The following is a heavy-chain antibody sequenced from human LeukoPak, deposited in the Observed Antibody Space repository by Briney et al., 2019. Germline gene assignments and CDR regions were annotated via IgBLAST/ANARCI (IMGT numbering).Heavy chain of an antibody. CDR2: ISSDGTNT. Sequence: GGSLRLSCAASGFSFDTYWMHWVRQSSGEGLVWVSRISSDGTNTAYADSVKDRFTISRDNPKNTLYLQMNSLRAEDTAVYYCANRHYDSSGHKSYFDYWGQGTLVTVSS. J-gene: IGHJ4*02. D-gene: IGHD3-22*01. V-gene: IGHV3-74*01. CDR3: ANRHYDSSGHKSYFDY. CDR1: GFSFDTYW.